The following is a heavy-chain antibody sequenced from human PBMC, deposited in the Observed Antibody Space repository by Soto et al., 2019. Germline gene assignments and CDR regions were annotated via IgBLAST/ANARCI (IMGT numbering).Heavy chain of an antibody. CDR2: IDPSDSYT. CDR3: ARTKRGSSSSSYYYYYGMDV. J-gene: IGHJ6*02. V-gene: IGHV5-10-1*01. CDR1: GYSFTSYW. Sequence: VESLKISCKGSGYSFTSYWISWVRQMPVKVLEWMGRIDPSDSYTNYSPSFQVHVTISADKSISTAYLQWSSLKASDTAKYYCARTKRGSSSSSYYYYYGMDVWGQGTTVTVSS. D-gene: IGHD6-6*01.